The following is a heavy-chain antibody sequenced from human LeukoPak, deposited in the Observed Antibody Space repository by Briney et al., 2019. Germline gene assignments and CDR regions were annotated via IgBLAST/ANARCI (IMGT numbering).Heavy chain of an antibody. V-gene: IGHV3-21*01. J-gene: IGHJ4*02. CDR1: GFTFNEYT. CDR3: ARDIVNDDYVSAY. CDR2: ITTTSAYI. D-gene: IGHD3-16*01. Sequence: GGSLRLSCAASGFTFNEYTLNWVRQAPGKGLEWVSSITTTSAYIYYADSVKGRFTISRDNAKNSLYLQMNSLRADDTGVYYCARDIVNDDYVSAYWGQGTLVTVSS.